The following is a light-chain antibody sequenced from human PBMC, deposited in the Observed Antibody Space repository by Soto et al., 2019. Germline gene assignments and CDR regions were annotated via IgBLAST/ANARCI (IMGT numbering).Light chain of an antibody. V-gene: IGLV4-69*01. Sequence: QSVLTQSPSASASLGASVKRTCTLSSGHSSYAIAWHQQQPEKGPRYLMKLHSDGSHSKGDGIPDRFSGSSSGADRYLTNSSLQAEDEADYYCQTWGTGIRVFGVGTKLTVL. CDR1: SGHSSYA. CDR2: LHSDGSH. CDR3: QTWGTGIRV. J-gene: IGLJ3*02.